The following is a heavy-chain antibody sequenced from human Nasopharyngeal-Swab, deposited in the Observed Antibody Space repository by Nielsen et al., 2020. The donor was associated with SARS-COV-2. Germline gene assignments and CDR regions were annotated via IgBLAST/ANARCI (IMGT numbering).Heavy chain of an antibody. CDR2: MNPNSGNT. J-gene: IGHJ3*02. CDR1: GYTFTSYD. Sequence: ASVKVSCKASGYTFTSYDINWVRQATGQGLEWMGWMNPNSGNTGYAQKFQGRVTMTRNTSISTAYMELSSLRSDDTAVYYCARGGRGSGLVAFDIWGQGTMVTVSS. CDR3: ARGGRGSGLVAFDI. V-gene: IGHV1-8*01. D-gene: IGHD1-26*01.